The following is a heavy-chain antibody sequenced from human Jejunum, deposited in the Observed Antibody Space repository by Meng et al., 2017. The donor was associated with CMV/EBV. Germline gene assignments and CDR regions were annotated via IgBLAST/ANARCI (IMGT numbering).Heavy chain of an antibody. J-gene: IGHJ4*02. V-gene: IGHV3-72*01. CDR3: ARENRGYSYGFDY. CDR2: IRNNGNSYTT. D-gene: IGHD5-18*01. Sequence: EVQLVESGGGLVQPGGSLRLSCAASGFTFSDHDMAWVRQAPGKGLEWVGRIRNNGNSYTTGHAASVRGRFTISRDDSKSSLYLQMNSLKTEDTAVYYCARENRGYSYGFDYWGQGTLVTVSS. CDR1: GFTFSDHD.